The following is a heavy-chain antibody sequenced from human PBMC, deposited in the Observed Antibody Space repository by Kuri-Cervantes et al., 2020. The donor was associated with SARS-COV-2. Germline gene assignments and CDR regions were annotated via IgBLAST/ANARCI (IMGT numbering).Heavy chain of an antibody. D-gene: IGHD4-23*01. Sequence: SVKVSCKASGGTFSSYAISWVRQAPGQGLEWMGGIIPIFGTANYAQKFQGRVTITADESTSTAYMELRSLRSHDTAVYYCARSHALYGGNSSPWDYWGQGTLVTVSS. CDR3: ARSHALYGGNSSPWDY. CDR1: GGTFSSYA. CDR2: IIPIFGTA. J-gene: IGHJ4*02. V-gene: IGHV1-69*13.